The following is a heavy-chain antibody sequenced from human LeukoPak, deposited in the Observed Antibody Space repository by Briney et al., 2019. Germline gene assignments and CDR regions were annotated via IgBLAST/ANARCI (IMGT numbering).Heavy chain of an antibody. Sequence: GGSLRFSCAASGFTFSSYGMHWVRQAPGKGLEWVAFIRYDGSNKYYADSVKGRFTISRDNSKNTLYLQMNSRRAEDTAVYYCAKDHSGRFDYWGQGTLVTVSS. D-gene: IGHD1-26*01. V-gene: IGHV3-30*02. CDR2: IRYDGSNK. J-gene: IGHJ4*02. CDR1: GFTFSSYG. CDR3: AKDHSGRFDY.